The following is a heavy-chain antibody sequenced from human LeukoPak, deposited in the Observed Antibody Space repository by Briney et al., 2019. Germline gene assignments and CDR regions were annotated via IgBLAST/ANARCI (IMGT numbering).Heavy chain of an antibody. CDR1: GYTFTSYG. V-gene: IGHV1-69*05. J-gene: IGHJ4*02. CDR2: IIPIFGTA. Sequence: GASVKVSCKASGYTFTSYGISWVRQAPGQGLEWMGGIIPIFGTANYAQKFQGRVTITTDESTSTAYMELRSLRSDDTAVYYCARSGRIVGALFDYWGQGTLVTVSS. D-gene: IGHD1-26*01. CDR3: ARSGRIVGALFDY.